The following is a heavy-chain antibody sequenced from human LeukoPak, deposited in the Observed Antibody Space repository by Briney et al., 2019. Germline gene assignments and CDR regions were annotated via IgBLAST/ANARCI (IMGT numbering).Heavy chain of an antibody. CDR3: TTDRLLWFGEPGNY. CDR2: IKSKTDGGTT. CDR1: GFTFSNAW. V-gene: IGHV3-15*01. J-gene: IGHJ4*02. D-gene: IGHD3-10*01. Sequence: GGSLRLSCAASGFTFSNAWMSWVRQAPGKGLEWVGRIKSKTDGGTTDYAAPVKGRFTISRDDSKNTLYLQMNSLKTEDTAVYYCTTDRLLWFGEPGNYWGQGTLVTVSS.